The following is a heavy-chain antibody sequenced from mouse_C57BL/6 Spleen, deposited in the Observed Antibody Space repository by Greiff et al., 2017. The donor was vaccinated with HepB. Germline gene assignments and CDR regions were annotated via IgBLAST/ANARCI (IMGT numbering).Heavy chain of an antibody. CDR3: AAITTVVGYYAMDY. Sequence: ESGAELARPGASVKLSCKASGYTFTSYGISWVKQRTGQGLEWIGEIYPRSGNTYYNEKFKGKATLTADKSSSTAYMELRSLTSEDSAVYFCAAITTVVGYYAMDYWGQGTSVTVSS. CDR2: IYPRSGNT. D-gene: IGHD1-1*01. CDR1: GYTFTSYG. J-gene: IGHJ4*01. V-gene: IGHV1-81*01.